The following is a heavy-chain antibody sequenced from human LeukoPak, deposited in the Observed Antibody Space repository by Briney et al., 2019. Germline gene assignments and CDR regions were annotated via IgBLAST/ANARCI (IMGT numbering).Heavy chain of an antibody. J-gene: IGHJ4*02. Sequence: SETLSLTCTVSGDSISSSSYYWGWIRQPPGKGLEWIGSLYYSGSTYYNPSLKSRVTIYVDTSKNQFFLRLSSVTAADTAVYYCARQAVAGVIDYGGQGTLVTVSS. CDR3: ARQAVAGVIDY. CDR1: GDSISSSSYY. CDR2: LYYSGST. D-gene: IGHD6-19*01. V-gene: IGHV4-39*01.